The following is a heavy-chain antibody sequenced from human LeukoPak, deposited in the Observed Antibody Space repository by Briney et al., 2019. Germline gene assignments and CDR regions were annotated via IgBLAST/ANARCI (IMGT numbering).Heavy chain of an antibody. V-gene: IGHV3-21*01. CDR2: ISSSSSYI. Sequence: TTGGSLRLSCAASGFTFSSYSMNWVCQAPGKGLEWVSSISSSSSYIYYADSVKGRFTISRDNAKNPLYLQMNSLRAEDTAVYYCARLLRAARTNSDYWGQGTLVTVSS. D-gene: IGHD6-6*01. CDR1: GFTFSSYS. CDR3: ARLLRAARTNSDY. J-gene: IGHJ4*02.